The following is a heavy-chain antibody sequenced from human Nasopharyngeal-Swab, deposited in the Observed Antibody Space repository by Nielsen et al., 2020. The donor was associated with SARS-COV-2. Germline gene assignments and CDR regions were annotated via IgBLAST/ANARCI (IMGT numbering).Heavy chain of an antibody. V-gene: IGHV3-9*01. Sequence: SLKISCAASGFTFDDYVMHWVRQAPGKGLEWVSDISWNSRSIAYADSVRGRFTISRDNARNSLSLQMNSLRVEDTAVYYCARGPGSSDWFFDSWGQGTLVTVSS. CDR3: ARGPGSSDWFFDS. J-gene: IGHJ4*02. CDR1: GFTFDDYV. CDR2: ISWNSRSI. D-gene: IGHD3-9*01.